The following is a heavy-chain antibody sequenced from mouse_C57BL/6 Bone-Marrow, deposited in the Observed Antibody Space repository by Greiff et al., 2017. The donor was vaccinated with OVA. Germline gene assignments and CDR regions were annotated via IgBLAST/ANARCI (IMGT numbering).Heavy chain of an antibody. V-gene: IGHV1-15*01. Sequence: VQLQESGAELVRPGASVTLSCKASGYTFTDYEMHWVKQTPVHGLEWIGAIDPETGGTAYNQKFKGKAILTADKSSSTAYMELRSLTSEDSAVYYCTRWVYGTLDYWGQGTTLTVSS. J-gene: IGHJ2*01. CDR2: IDPETGGT. CDR3: TRWVYGTLDY. CDR1: GYTFTDYE. D-gene: IGHD1-1*01.